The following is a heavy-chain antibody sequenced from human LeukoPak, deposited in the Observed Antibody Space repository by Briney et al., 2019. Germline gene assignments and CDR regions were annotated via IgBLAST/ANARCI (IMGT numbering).Heavy chain of an antibody. CDR3: ASRTGSKFDY. Sequence: SETLSLTCTVSGGSISSSSYYWGWLRQPPGKGLEWIGSIYYSGSTYYNPSLKSRVTISVHTSKHQFSLTLSSVTAADTAVYYCASRTGSKFDYWGQGTLVTVSS. CDR2: IYYSGST. J-gene: IGHJ4*02. V-gene: IGHV4-39*01. D-gene: IGHD1-14*01. CDR1: GGSISSSSYY.